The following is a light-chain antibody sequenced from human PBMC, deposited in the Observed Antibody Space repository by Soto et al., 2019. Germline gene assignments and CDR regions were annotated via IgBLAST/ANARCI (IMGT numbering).Light chain of an antibody. CDR3: QQLNSYPLT. CDR2: SAS. Sequence: DIQLTQSPSFLSASLGDRVTITCRASQGISSSLTWYQQKPGKAPKLLIYSASALQSGVPSRFSGSGSGTEFTLTVSSLQPEDFATYYSQQLNSYPLTFGGGTKVEIK. CDR1: QGISSS. J-gene: IGKJ4*01. V-gene: IGKV1-9*01.